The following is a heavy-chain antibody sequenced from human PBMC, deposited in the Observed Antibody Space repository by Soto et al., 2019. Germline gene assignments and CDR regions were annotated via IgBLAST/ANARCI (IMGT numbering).Heavy chain of an antibody. D-gene: IGHD3-22*01. V-gene: IGHV4-59*01. CDR2: VSSTGST. J-gene: IGHJ5*02. CDR3: ARFSPPRKSYDSNPGWFDP. Sequence: SGTLSLTCTVSGGSLNSYYWTWIRRSPGKGLEWIGYVSSTGSTNYNPSLKSRLTMSLDTSTNEVSLSLTSVTAADAAVYFCARFSPPRKSYDSNPGWFDPWGQGIMVT. CDR1: GGSLNSYY.